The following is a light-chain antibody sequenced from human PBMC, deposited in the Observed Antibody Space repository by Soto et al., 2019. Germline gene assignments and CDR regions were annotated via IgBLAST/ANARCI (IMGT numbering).Light chain of an antibody. CDR3: QQYGSSLFT. CDR1: QSVSSSY. Sequence: EIVLTQSPGTLSLSPGERATLSCRASQSVSSSYLAWYQQKPGQAPRLLIYGASSRATGIPDRFSGSGSGTDFTLTISRLEPEDCAVYYCQQYGSSLFTFAPGTKVDIK. J-gene: IGKJ3*01. V-gene: IGKV3-20*01. CDR2: GAS.